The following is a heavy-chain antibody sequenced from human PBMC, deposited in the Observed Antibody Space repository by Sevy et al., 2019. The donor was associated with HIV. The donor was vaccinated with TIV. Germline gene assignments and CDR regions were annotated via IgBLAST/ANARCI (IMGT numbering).Heavy chain of an antibody. J-gene: IGHJ6*02. D-gene: IGHD6-6*01. CDR2: IYYSGST. Sequence: SETLSLTCTVSGGSISSSSYYWGWIRQPPGKGLEWIGSIYYSGSTYYNPSLKSRVTISVDTSKNQFSLKLSSVTAADTAVYYCVGGGGQLVRDYYSMDVWGQGTTVTVSS. CDR3: VGGGGQLVRDYYSMDV. V-gene: IGHV4-39*01. CDR1: GGSISSSSYY.